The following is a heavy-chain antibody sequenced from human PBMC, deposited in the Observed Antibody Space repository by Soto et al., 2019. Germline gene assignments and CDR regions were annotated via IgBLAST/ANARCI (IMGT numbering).Heavy chain of an antibody. CDR2: VYLGDSDA. V-gene: IGHV5-51*03. CDR3: VRRSRRSGTHHFDY. CDR1: GYSLSKYW. J-gene: IGHJ4*02. D-gene: IGHD3-10*01. Sequence: EVQLVQSGAEVKKPGESLKISCNGSGYSLSKYWIGWVRQMPGKGLEWMGVVYLGDSDARYSPSFQGQVTFSADKSINTAYLQWSSLETSEPAMYYWVRRSRRSGTHHFDYWGQGTLVTVSS.